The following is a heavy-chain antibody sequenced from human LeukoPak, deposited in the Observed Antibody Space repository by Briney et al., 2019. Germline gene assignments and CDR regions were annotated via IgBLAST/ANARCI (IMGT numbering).Heavy chain of an antibody. CDR1: GFTFSSYW. CDR2: INSDGSST. J-gene: IGHJ4*02. Sequence: GGSLRLSCAASGFTFSSYWMHWVRQAPGKWLVWVSRINSDGSSTSYADSVKGRFTISRDNAKNTLYLQMNSLRSEDTAVYYCARVISGWTLKDYWGQGILVTVSS. CDR3: ARVISGWTLKDY. V-gene: IGHV3-74*01. D-gene: IGHD6-19*01.